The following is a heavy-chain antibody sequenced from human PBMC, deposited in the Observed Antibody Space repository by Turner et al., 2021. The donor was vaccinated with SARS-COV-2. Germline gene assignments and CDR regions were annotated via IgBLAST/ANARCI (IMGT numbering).Heavy chain of an antibody. CDR1: GGTFSSYD. CDR2: IIPICGTA. CDR3: ARDSQWEHLDY. D-gene: IGHD1-26*01. V-gene: IGHV1-69*01. Sequence: QVQLVQSGAEVKKPGSSVKVSCKASGGTFSSYDVTWVRQAPGKGLEWVGGIIPICGTANYAQKFQGRVTITADESTSTAYMELSSLRSEDTAVYYRARDSQWEHLDYWGQGTLVTVSS. J-gene: IGHJ4*02.